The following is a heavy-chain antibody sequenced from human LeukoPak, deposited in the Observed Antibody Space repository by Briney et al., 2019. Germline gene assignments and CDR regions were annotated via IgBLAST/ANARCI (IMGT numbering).Heavy chain of an antibody. CDR2: IYTGGST. CDR3: ARAQIAVNFYYFDY. V-gene: IGHV4-4*07. CDR1: GDSISSYY. D-gene: IGHD6-19*01. Sequence: SETLSLTCTVSGDSISSYYWSWIRQPAGKGLDWIGRIYTGGSTNYNPSLKSRVTISVDKSKNQFSLKLNSVTAADTAIYYCARAQIAVNFYYFDYWGQGTLVTVSS. J-gene: IGHJ4*02.